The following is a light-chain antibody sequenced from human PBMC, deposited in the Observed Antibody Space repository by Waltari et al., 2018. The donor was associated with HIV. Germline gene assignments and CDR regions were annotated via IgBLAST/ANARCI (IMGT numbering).Light chain of an antibody. V-gene: IGLV2-14*01. CDR1: SSDVGGQKY. CDR2: EVS. CDR3: SSYTSRNTPHVL. Sequence: QSALTQPASVSGSPGQSITISCTGTSSDVGGQKYVSWYQQHPVKAPKLVIYEVSNVPSGIANRFCGSKSGNTAALNISVLQAEEEADYYCSSYTSRNTPHVLLGGGTKLTVL. J-gene: IGLJ2*01.